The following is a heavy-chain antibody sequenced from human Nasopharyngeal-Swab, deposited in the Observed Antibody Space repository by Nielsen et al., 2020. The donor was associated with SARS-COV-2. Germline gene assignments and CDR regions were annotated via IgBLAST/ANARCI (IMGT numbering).Heavy chain of an antibody. V-gene: IGHV4-4*07. CDR3: ARVDNYYDSSGYRQYYFDY. Sequence: SETLSLTCTVSGGSISSYYWSWIRQPAGKGLEWIGRIYTSGSTNYNPPLKSRVTMSVDTSKNQFSLKLSSVTAADTAVYYCARVDNYYDSSGYRQYYFDYWGQGTLVTVSS. CDR1: GGSISSYY. D-gene: IGHD3-22*01. J-gene: IGHJ4*02. CDR2: IYTSGST.